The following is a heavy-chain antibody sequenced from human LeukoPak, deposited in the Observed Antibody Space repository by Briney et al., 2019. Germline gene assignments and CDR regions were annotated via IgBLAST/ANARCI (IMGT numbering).Heavy chain of an antibody. CDR3: AKREKIVVVPAADFDP. V-gene: IGHV3-23*01. CDR1: GFTFSSYA. CDR2: ISGSGGST. Sequence: GGSLRLSCAASGFTFSSYAMSWVRQAPGKGLEWVSAISGSGGSTYYADSVKGRITISRDNSKNTLYLQMNSLRAEDTAVYYCAKREKIVVVPAADFDPWGQGTLVTVSS. J-gene: IGHJ5*02. D-gene: IGHD2-2*01.